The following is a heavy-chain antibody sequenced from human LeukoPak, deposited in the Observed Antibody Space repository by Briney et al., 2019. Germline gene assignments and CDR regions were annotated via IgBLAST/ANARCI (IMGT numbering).Heavy chain of an antibody. Sequence: GGSLRLSCVASGFIFSNYAMSWVRQAPGKGLEWVSTISDSGGNTYYADSVKGRFTISRDNSRNTLYLQMNSLRAEDTAEYYCAKGSSISWRYFDFWGQGTLVTVSS. V-gene: IGHV3-23*01. CDR3: AKGSSISWRYFDF. J-gene: IGHJ4*02. CDR2: ISDSGGNT. D-gene: IGHD6-13*01. CDR1: GFIFSNYA.